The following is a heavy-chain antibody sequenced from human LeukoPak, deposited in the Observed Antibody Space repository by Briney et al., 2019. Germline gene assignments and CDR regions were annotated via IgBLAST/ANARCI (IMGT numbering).Heavy chain of an antibody. Sequence: GESLKISCKGSGYSFTSYWIGWVRQMPGKGLEWMGIIYPGDSDTRYSPSFQGQVTISADKSISTAYLQWSSLKASDTAMYYCARLSLPHHYYYGMDVWGQGTTVTVSS. CDR1: GYSFTSYW. J-gene: IGHJ6*02. V-gene: IGHV5-51*01. CDR2: IYPGDSDT. CDR3: ARLSLPHHYYYGMDV.